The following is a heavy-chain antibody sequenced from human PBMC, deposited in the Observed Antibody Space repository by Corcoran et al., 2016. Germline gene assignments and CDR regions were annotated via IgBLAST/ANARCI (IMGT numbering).Heavy chain of an antibody. J-gene: IGHJ6*02. CDR1: GFTFSNAW. CDR2: IKSKTDGGTT. D-gene: IGHD3-10*01. Sequence: EVQLVESGGGLVKPGGSLRLSCAASGFTFSNAWMNWVRQAPGKGLEWVGRIKSKTDGGTTDYAAPVKGRFTISRDDSKNTLYLQMNSLKTGDTAVYYCTTRYYYGSSYYGMDVWGQGTTVTVSS. V-gene: IGHV3-15*07. CDR3: TTRYYYGSSYYGMDV.